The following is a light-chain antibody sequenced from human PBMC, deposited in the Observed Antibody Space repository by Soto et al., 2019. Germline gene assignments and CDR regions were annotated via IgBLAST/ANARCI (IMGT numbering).Light chain of an antibody. CDR2: AAY. V-gene: IGKV1-9*01. Sequence: DIQLTQSPSFLSASVGDRVTITCRASQGISSDLAWYQQNPGKAPKLLIYAAYTLQNGVQSTFSGSGSGTEFTLTISSLQPEDFGTYYCQQFKSYPITFGQGTRLEIK. CDR1: QGISSD. CDR3: QQFKSYPIT. J-gene: IGKJ5*01.